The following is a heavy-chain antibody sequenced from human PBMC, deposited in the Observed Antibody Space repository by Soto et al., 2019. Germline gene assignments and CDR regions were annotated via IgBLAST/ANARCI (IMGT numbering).Heavy chain of an antibody. J-gene: IGHJ4*02. CDR1: GGSISSGGYY. V-gene: IGHV4-30-4*01. Sequence: QVQLQESGPGLVKPSQTLSLTCTVSGGSISSGGYYWSWIRQPPGKGLEWIGYIYYSGSTYYNPSLKSRVTTSVDTPKNQFSLKLSSVTAADTAAYYCARVADCSGGRCYFSVDYWGQGTLVTVSS. CDR3: ARVADCSGGRCYFSVDY. CDR2: IYYSGST. D-gene: IGHD2-15*01.